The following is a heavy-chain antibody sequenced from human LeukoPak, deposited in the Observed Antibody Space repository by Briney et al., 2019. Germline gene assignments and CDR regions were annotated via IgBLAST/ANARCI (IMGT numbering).Heavy chain of an antibody. D-gene: IGHD2/OR15-2a*01. CDR1: GGSISSGGYY. CDR2: IYYSGST. V-gene: IGHV4-31*03. CDR3: ARAGHSTDAFDI. J-gene: IGHJ3*02. Sequence: PSQTLSLTCTVSGGSISSGGYYWSWIRQPPGKGLEWIGYIYYSGSTYYNPSLKSRVTISVDTSKNQFSLKLSSVTAADTAVYYCARAGHSTDAFDIWGQGTMVTVSS.